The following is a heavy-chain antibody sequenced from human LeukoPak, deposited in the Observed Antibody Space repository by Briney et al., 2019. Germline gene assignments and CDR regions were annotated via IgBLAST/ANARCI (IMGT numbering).Heavy chain of an antibody. CDR2: ISWNSGSI. D-gene: IGHD6-19*01. Sequence: GGSLRLSCAASGFTFDDYAMHWVRQAPGKGLEWVSGISWNSGSIGYADSVKGRFTISRDNAKNSLYLQMNSLRAEDMAVYSCARDQVAGTFDYWGQGTQVTVSS. J-gene: IGHJ4*02. CDR1: GFTFDDYA. V-gene: IGHV3-9*03. CDR3: ARDQVAGTFDY.